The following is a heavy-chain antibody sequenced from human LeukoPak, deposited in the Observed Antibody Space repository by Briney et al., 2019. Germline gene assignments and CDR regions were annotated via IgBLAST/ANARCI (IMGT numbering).Heavy chain of an antibody. D-gene: IGHD6-19*01. CDR2: IYTSGST. CDR1: GGSISSYY. Sequence: SETLSLTCAVSGGSISSYYWSWIRQPAGKGLEWIGLIYTSGSTNYNPSPKSRVTMSVDPSKNQFSLKLSSVPAADTAVYYCARDKEKAVAGTVYWGQGPLVTVSS. J-gene: IGHJ4*02. V-gene: IGHV4-4*07. CDR3: ARDKEKAVAGTVY.